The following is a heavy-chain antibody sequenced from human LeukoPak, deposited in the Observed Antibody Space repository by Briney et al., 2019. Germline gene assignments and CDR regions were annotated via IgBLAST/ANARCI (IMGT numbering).Heavy chain of an antibody. CDR3: ARGSYDYGDYVPYYYYYMDV. J-gene: IGHJ6*03. Sequence: GGSLRLSCAASGFTFSSYSMNWVRQAPGKGLEWVSSISSSSSYIYYADSVKGRFTISRDSAKNSLYLQMNSLRAEDTAVYYCARGSYDYGDYVPYYYYYMDVWGKGTTVTVSS. CDR2: ISSSSSYI. D-gene: IGHD4-17*01. V-gene: IGHV3-21*01. CDR1: GFTFSSYS.